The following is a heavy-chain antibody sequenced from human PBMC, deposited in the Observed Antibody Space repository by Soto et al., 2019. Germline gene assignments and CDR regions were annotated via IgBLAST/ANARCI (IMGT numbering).Heavy chain of an antibody. Sequence: SETLSLTCPVSGGSVSSGIYYLSWLRQPPGKGLEWIGYIYYSGSTNYNPSLKSRVTISVDTSKNQFSLKLSSVTAADTAVYYCARVTYNWNYGSYYFDYWGQGTLVTVSS. CDR2: IYYSGST. J-gene: IGHJ4*02. D-gene: IGHD1-7*01. V-gene: IGHV4-61*01. CDR3: ARVTYNWNYGSYYFDY. CDR1: GGSVSSGIYY.